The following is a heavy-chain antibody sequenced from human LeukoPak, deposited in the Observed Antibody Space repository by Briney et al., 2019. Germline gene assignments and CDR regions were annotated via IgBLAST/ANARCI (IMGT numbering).Heavy chain of an antibody. J-gene: IGHJ4*02. V-gene: IGHV3-9*01. CDR1: GFTFDDYA. D-gene: IGHD3-22*01. CDR2: ISWNSGSI. Sequence: PGGSLRLSCTASGFTFDDYAIHWVRQAPGKGLEWVSGISWNSGSIGYADSVKGRFTISRDNAKNSLYLQMNSLIAEDTALYYCAKDRTVYDSSGLGYWDQGTLVTVSS. CDR3: AKDRTVYDSSGLGY.